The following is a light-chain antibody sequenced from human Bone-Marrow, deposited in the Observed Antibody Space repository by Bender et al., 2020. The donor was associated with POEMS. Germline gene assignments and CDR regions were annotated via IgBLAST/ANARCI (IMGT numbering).Light chain of an antibody. CDR1: SSDVGGYNH. Sequence: HSALTQPASVSGSPGQSITISCTGTSSDVGGYNHVSWYQQHPGKAPKLMIYEVDNRPSGVSNRFSGSKSGNTASLTISGLQAEDEADYYCSSYTSSDSWVFAGGTKLTVL. J-gene: IGLJ3*02. V-gene: IGLV2-14*01. CDR3: SSYTSSDSWV. CDR2: EVD.